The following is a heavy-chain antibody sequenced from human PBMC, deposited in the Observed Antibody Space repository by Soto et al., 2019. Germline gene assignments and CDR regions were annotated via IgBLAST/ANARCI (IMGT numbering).Heavy chain of an antibody. CDR2: ISYDGSNK. Sequence: GGSLRLSCAASGFTFSSYAMHWVRQAPGKGLEWVAVISYDGSNKYYADSVKGRFTISRDNSKNTLYLQMNSLRAEDTAVYYCARDKGVTVSSGHHLLYSIDYWCPGTLVTVSS. J-gene: IGHJ4*02. V-gene: IGHV3-30-3*01. CDR1: GFTFSSYA. CDR3: ARDKGVTVSSGHHLLYSIDY. D-gene: IGHD3-22*01.